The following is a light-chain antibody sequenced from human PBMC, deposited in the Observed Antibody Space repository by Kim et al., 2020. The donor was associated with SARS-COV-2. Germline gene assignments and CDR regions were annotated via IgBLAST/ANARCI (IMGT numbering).Light chain of an antibody. CDR1: RSNIGSNP. CDR2: INS. V-gene: IGLV1-44*01. CDR3: AAWDESLDGFMV. Sequence: QSVILACSGIRSNIGSNPVNRYQHGPGTAPKLLLYINSDRPPSVPDRITASKSDTSAALAISGLQSKDETTYYCAAWDESLDGFMVFGGGTQLTVL. J-gene: IGLJ2*01.